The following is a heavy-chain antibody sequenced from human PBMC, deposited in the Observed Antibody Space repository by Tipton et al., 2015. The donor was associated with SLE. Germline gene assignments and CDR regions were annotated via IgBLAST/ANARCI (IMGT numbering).Heavy chain of an antibody. V-gene: IGHV4-59*12. J-gene: IGHJ6*02. CDR3: ARVTYGMDV. Sequence: LRLSCTVSGGSLSSYYWSWIRQPPGKGLEWIGYIYYSGSTYSNPSLKSRVTISVDTSKNQFSLKLGSVTAADTAVYYCARVTYGMDVWGQGTTVTVSS. CDR1: GGSLSSYY. CDR2: IYYSGST.